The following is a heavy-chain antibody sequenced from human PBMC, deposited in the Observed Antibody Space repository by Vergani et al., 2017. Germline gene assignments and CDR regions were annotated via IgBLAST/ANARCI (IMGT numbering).Heavy chain of an antibody. CDR3: ARHSXVEWLVKLGWIDP. J-gene: IGHJ5*02. Sequence: QLQLQESGPGLVKPSATLPLICSVSGAPIRSSNYYWGWIRQPPGKGLEWIASIYYSGSTYYNPSLKSRVTISVDTSKNQFSLKLSSVTAADTAVYFCARHSXVEWLVKLGWIDPWGQGILVTVSS. CDR1: GAPIRSSNYY. CDR2: IYYSGST. V-gene: IGHV4-39*01. D-gene: IGHD6-19*01.